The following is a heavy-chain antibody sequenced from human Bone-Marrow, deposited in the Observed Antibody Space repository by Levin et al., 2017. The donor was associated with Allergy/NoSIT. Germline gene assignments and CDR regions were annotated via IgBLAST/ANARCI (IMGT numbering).Heavy chain of an antibody. V-gene: IGHV3-23*01. J-gene: IGHJ4*01. CDR2: ISGSGHTT. D-gene: IGHD1-26*01. CDR3: AKDPYSGSYRGGFSRAPFDS. CDR1: GFTFTDFA. Sequence: SCAASGFTFTDFAISWVRQAPGKGLHWVSAISGSGHTTYYADSVKGRFTISRDTSKNISSLQMNSLRVEDTAVYYCAKDPYSGSYRGGFSRAPFDSWGQGTLVTVSS.